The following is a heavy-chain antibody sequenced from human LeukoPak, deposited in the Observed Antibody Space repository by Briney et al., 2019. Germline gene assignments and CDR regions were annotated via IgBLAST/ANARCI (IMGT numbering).Heavy chain of an antibody. CDR1: GFTFSAYS. Sequence: GGSLRLSCAASGFTFSAYSMNWVRQAPGKGLEWVANIDPDGSETQYVGSVKGRFTTSRDNAKNSLYLQMNSLRAEDTAIYYCARIWYFGDNNWRYFDYWGQGTLVTVSS. V-gene: IGHV3-7*01. CDR2: IDPDGSET. CDR3: ARIWYFGDNNWRYFDY. J-gene: IGHJ4*02. D-gene: IGHD1-20*01.